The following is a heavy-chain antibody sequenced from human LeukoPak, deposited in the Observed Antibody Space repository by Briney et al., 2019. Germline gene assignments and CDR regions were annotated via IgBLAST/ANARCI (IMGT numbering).Heavy chain of an antibody. Sequence: GGSLRLSCAASGFTVSSNYMSWVRQAPGKGLEWVSVIYSGGSTYYADSVKGRFTISRDNSKNTLYLQMNSLRAEDTAVYYCAREYYGSGSYVYYFDYWGQGTLVTVSS. CDR3: AREYYGSGSYVYYFDY. J-gene: IGHJ4*02. D-gene: IGHD3-10*01. CDR1: GFTVSSNY. CDR2: IYSGGST. V-gene: IGHV3-53*01.